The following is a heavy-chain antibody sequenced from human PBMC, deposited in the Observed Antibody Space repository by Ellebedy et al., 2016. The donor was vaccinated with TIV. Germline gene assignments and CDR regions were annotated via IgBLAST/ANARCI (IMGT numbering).Heavy chain of an antibody. V-gene: IGHV5-51*01. CDR1: GDSFPNEW. J-gene: IGHJ4*02. CDR3: ARGLTQLRFDY. D-gene: IGHD1-1*01. Sequence: GESLKISCMGSGDSFPNEWIGWVRQFPGKGLEWMGIIYRDDSETKYGPSFQGQITISADKSISTAYLQWSSLKASDTAIYCCARGLTQLRFDYWGQGTLVTVSS. CDR2: IYRDDSET.